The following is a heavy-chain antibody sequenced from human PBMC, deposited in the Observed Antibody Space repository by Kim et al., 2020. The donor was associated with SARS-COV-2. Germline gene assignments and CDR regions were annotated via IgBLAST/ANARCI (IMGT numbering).Heavy chain of an antibody. D-gene: IGHD2-21*01. CDR1: GFTFSSYG. CDR3: AKVRLASLYSNFDY. CDR2: ITGSGNTT. Sequence: EVQLLESGGGLVQPGGSLRLSCAASGFTFSSYGMTWIRQAPGKGLQWVSAITGSGNTTYFAASVRGRFTISRDNSRNMLYLQMNSLRAEDTALYYCAKVRLASLYSNFDYWGQGTLVTVSS. J-gene: IGHJ4*02. V-gene: IGHV3-23*01.